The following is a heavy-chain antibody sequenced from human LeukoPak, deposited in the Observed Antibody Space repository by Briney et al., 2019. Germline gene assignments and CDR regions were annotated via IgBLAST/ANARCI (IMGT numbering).Heavy chain of an antibody. Sequence: GGSLRLSCAASGFTFSSYSMTWVRQAPGKGLEWVSSMSSGGRYIYYADSVRGRFTISRDNAKSSLYLLMNSLRVEDTAVYYCARDRPTGASRLFVVQWGQGTLVTVSS. D-gene: IGHD3-3*01. J-gene: IGHJ4*02. CDR3: ARDRPTGASRLFVVQ. CDR2: MSSGGRYI. CDR1: GFTFSSYS. V-gene: IGHV3-21*01.